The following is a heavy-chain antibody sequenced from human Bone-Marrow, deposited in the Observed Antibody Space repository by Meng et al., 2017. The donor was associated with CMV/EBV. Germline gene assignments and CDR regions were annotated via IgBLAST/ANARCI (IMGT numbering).Heavy chain of an antibody. CDR1: GYTFTNYY. D-gene: IGHD3-10*01. Sequence: ASVKVSCKASGYTFTNYYIYWVRQAPGQGLEWMGIINPSGGSPTYAQKFQGRVTMTRDTSTSTAHMELRSVTSDDTAVYYCARDHVVRGVYSADWGQGTPVTVSS. V-gene: IGHV1-46*01. J-gene: IGHJ4*02. CDR2: INPSGGSP. CDR3: ARDHVVRGVYSAD.